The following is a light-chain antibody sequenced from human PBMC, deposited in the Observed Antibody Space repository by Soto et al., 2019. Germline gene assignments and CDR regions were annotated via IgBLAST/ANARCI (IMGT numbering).Light chain of an antibody. CDR3: SSYTSSSTRV. J-gene: IGLJ3*02. Sequence: QSALNQPASVSGSPGQSITISCTGTSSDVGGYNYVSWYQQQPGKAPKLMISEVSNRPSGVSNRFSGSKSGNRASLTISGLQAEDEADYYCSSYTSSSTRVFGGGTKLTVL. V-gene: IGLV2-14*01. CDR2: EVS. CDR1: SSDVGGYNY.